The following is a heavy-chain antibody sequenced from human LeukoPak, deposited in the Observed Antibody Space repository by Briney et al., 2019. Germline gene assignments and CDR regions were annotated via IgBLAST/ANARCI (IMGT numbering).Heavy chain of an antibody. CDR2: IIPIRGIA. Sequence: GASVKVSCKASGYTFTGYYMHWVRQAPGQGLEWMGRIIPIRGIANYAQKFQGRVTITADKSTSTAYMELSSLRSEDTAVYYCARDFPLNDILTGYRVEAFDIWGQGTMVTVSS. CDR3: ARDFPLNDILTGYRVEAFDI. D-gene: IGHD3-9*01. CDR1: GYTFTGYY. J-gene: IGHJ3*02. V-gene: IGHV1-69*04.